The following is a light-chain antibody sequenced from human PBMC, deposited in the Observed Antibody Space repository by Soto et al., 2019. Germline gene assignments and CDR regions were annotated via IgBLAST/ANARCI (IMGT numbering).Light chain of an antibody. CDR1: QSVTNNY. J-gene: IGKJ2*01. CDR3: HQYSSLPHT. V-gene: IGKV3-20*01. Sequence: SVLTQSPGTLSLSQGERATLYGRATQSVTNNYFAWYQQKPGQSPRLLIYGVSSRATDLPDRFSGSGSVTDFTLTISRLEPEDFVVYYCHQYSSLPHTFGQGTKLEVK. CDR2: GVS.